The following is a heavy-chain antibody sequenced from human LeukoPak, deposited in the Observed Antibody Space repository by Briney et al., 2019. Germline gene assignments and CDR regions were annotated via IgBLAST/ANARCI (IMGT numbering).Heavy chain of an antibody. Sequence: ASVKVSCKASGYTFTGYYMHWVRQAPGQGLEWMGWINPNSGGTNYAQKFQGRVTMTRDTSISTAYMELSRLRSDDTAVYYCARGRVAGTMRGWLDPWGQGTLVTVSS. J-gene: IGHJ5*02. CDR2: INPNSGGT. CDR3: ARGRVAGTMRGWLDP. D-gene: IGHD6-13*01. CDR1: GYTFTGYY. V-gene: IGHV1-2*02.